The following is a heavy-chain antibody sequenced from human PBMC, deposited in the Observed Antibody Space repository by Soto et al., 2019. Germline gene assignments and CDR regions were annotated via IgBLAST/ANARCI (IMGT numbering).Heavy chain of an antibody. D-gene: IGHD2-21*01. J-gene: IGHJ6*02. V-gene: IGHV4-4*07. CDR1: GGSMRSYY. Sequence: PSETLSLTCSVSGGSMRSYYWNWLRQPAGKGLEWIGRIYSRGDTNYNPSVKSRVTMSVDTSKNEFSLRPNSVTAADMAVYYCAGIGEDVYYGMDVWGQGTTVTVS. CDR3: AGIGEDVYYGMDV. CDR2: IYSRGDT.